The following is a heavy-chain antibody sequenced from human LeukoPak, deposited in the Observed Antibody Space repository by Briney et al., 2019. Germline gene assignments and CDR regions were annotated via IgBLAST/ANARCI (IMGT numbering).Heavy chain of an antibody. CDR3: ARGGEQWLVPDHLDWFDP. V-gene: IGHV4-59*01. J-gene: IGHJ5*02. CDR2: IYYSGST. Sequence: SETLSLTCTVSGGSISSYYWSWIRQPPGKGLEWIGYIYYSGSTNYNPSLKSRVTISVDTSKNQFSLKLSSVTAADTAVYYCARGGEQWLVPDHLDWFDPWGQGTLVTVSS. CDR1: GGSISSYY. D-gene: IGHD6-19*01.